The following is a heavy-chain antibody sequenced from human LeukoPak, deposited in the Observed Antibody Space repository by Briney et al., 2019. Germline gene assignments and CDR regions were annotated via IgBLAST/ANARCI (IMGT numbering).Heavy chain of an antibody. Sequence: PGGSQRLSCAASGFTFVNYAMHWVRQAPGKCLEWVSLIRGDVGCTYYADSVKGRFTIYRDNSKNSLYLQMNSLRTEDTALYYCAKDAMMHYDFSYNWFDPWGQGTLVTVSS. CDR3: AKDAMMHYDFSYNWFDP. V-gene: IGHV3-43*02. CDR2: IRGDVGCT. J-gene: IGHJ5*02. D-gene: IGHD3-3*01. CDR1: GFTFVNYA.